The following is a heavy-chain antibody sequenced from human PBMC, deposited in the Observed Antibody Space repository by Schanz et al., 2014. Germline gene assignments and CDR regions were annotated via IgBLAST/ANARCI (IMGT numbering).Heavy chain of an antibody. CDR1: GFTVSSNH. CDR2: MSYDGSIK. D-gene: IGHD2-2*01. CDR3: AKDSTHIDIVLVPTAIDY. V-gene: IGHV3-30*18. Sequence: QVQLVESGGGLVKPGGSLRLSCAVSGFTVSSNHMSWVRQAPGKGLEWVAAMSYDGSIKYYGDSVKGRFTISRDNSKNTLYLHMNTLRSEDTAVYYCAKDSTHIDIVLVPTAIDYWGQGTLVTVSS. J-gene: IGHJ4*02.